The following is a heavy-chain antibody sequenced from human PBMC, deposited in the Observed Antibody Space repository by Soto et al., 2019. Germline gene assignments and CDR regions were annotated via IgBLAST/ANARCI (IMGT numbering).Heavy chain of an antibody. CDR1: GGSVSSGSYY. CDR2: INHSGST. V-gene: IGHV4-39*07. J-gene: IGHJ4*02. CDR3: ARGGGEGFWSGYLGGGGFDY. Sequence: SETLSLTCTVSGGSVSSGSYYWSWIRQPPGKGLEWIGEINHSGSTNYNPSLKSRVTISVDTSKNQFSLKLSSVTAADTAVYYCARGGGEGFWSGYLGGGGFDYWGQGTLVTVSS. D-gene: IGHD3-3*01.